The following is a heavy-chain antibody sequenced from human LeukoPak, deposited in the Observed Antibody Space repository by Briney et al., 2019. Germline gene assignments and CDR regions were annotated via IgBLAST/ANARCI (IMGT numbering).Heavy chain of an antibody. CDR2: IYYSGST. J-gene: IGHJ6*02. CDR1: GGSISSSSYY. CDR3: ARHSWGYGYYYGMDV. D-gene: IGHD5-18*01. Sequence: SETLSLTCTVSGGSISSSSYYWAWIRQPPGKGLEWIGSIYYSGSTYYNPSLKSRVTISVDTSKIQFSLKLSSVTAPDTAVYYCARHSWGYGYYYGMDVWGQGTTVTVSS. V-gene: IGHV4-39*01.